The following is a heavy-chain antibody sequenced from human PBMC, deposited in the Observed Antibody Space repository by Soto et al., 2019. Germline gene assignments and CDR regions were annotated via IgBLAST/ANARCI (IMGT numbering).Heavy chain of an antibody. J-gene: IGHJ4*02. D-gene: IGHD3-16*01. Sequence: GGSLRLSCAASGFTFSSYSMNWVRQAPGKGLEWVSSISSSSSYIYYADSVKGRFTISRDNAKNSLYLQMNSLRAEDTAVYYCARDPSIMITFGGVDPFDYWGQGTLVTVSS. CDR2: ISSSSSYI. V-gene: IGHV3-21*04. CDR1: GFTFSSYS. CDR3: ARDPSIMITFGGVDPFDY.